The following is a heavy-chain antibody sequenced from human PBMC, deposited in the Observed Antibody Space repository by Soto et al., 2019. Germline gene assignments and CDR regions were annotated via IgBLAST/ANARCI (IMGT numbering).Heavy chain of an antibody. CDR3: AREMARWYSSSGAYYYYYGMDV. J-gene: IGHJ6*02. V-gene: IGHV1-46*01. Sequence: ASVKVSCTASGYTFTSYYMHWVRQAPGQGLEWMGIINPSGGSTSYAQKFQGRVTMTRDTSTSTVYMELSSLRSEDTAVYYCAREMARWYSSSGAYYYYYGMDVWGQGTLVTVSS. D-gene: IGHD6-6*01. CDR2: INPSGGST. CDR1: GYTFTSYY.